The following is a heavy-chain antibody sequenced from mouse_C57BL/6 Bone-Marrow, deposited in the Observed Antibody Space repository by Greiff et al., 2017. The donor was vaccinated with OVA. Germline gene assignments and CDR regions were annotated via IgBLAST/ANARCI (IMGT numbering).Heavy chain of an antibody. CDR1: GFTITDDY. CDR2: IDPENGDT. J-gene: IGHJ1*03. Sequence: VQLQQSGAELVRPGASVKLSCTASGFTITDDYMHWVKQRPEQGLEWIGWIDPENGDTEYASKFQGKATITADTSSNTAYLQLSSLTSEDTSVDYCTTPPRGGRYFDVWGTGTTVTVSS. V-gene: IGHV14-4*01. CDR3: TTPPRGGRYFDV.